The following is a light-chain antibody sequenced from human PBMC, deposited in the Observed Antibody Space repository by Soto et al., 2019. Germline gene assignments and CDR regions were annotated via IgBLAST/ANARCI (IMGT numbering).Light chain of an antibody. J-gene: IGKJ1*01. CDR2: GAS. CDR1: QSVSNDF. Sequence: EIVLTQSPGILSLSPGERATLSCRASQSVSNDFLAWYQQKPGQAPRLLIYGASTRATDVPDRFSGSGSGADFTLTISRLEPEDFGVYYCQQYGSSPPRTFCQGTKVE. CDR3: QQYGSSPPRT. V-gene: IGKV3-20*01.